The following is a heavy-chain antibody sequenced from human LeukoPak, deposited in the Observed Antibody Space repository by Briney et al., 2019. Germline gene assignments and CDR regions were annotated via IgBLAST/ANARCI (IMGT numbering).Heavy chain of an antibody. CDR1: GGSFSGYY. D-gene: IGHD4/OR15-4a*01. V-gene: IGHV4-34*01. CDR2: INHSGST. J-gene: IGHJ4*02. Sequence: SETLSLTCAVYGGSFSGYYWTWIRQPPGNGLEWIAEINHSGSTNYNPSLKSRVTISVDTSKNQFSLKLSSVTAADTAVYYCARANLTHTDYFDYWGQGTQVTVSS. CDR3: ARANLTHTDYFDY.